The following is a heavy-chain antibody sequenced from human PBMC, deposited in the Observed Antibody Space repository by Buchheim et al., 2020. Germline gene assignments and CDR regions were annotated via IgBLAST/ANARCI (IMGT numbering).Heavy chain of an antibody. D-gene: IGHD3-9*01. V-gene: IGHV3-30-3*01. Sequence: QVQLVESGGGVVQPGRSLRLSCAASGFTFSSYAMHWVRQAPGKGLEWVAVISYDGSNKYYADSVQGRFTISRDNSKNTLYLQMNSLRAEDTAVYYCARPLILTGKRITKDQNWFDPWGQGTL. CDR3: ARPLILTGKRITKDQNWFDP. J-gene: IGHJ5*02. CDR1: GFTFSSYA. CDR2: ISYDGSNK.